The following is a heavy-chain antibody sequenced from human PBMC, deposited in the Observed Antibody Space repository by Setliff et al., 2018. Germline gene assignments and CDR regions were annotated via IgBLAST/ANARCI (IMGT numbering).Heavy chain of an antibody. Sequence: PSETLSLTCTVSGGSMGSYYWTWIRQSAGKGLEWIGRVYTTGSTAFNPSLNSRVTMSLDKSKNQFSLKLYSVTAAVTAVYFCARVRITPYCMDVWGKGTTVTVSS. D-gene: IGHD3-10*01. J-gene: IGHJ6*03. V-gene: IGHV4-4*07. CDR3: ARVRITPYCMDV. CDR1: GGSMGSYY. CDR2: VYTTGST.